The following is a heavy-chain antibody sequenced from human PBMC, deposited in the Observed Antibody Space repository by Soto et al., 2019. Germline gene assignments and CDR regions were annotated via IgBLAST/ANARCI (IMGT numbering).Heavy chain of an antibody. V-gene: IGHV3-33*01. Sequence: PGGSLRLSCEASGFNFSSYGIHWVRQAPGKGLEWVAIIWNDGSNEYYADSAKGRFTISRDNSKNTVYLQVSKLRAEDTAVYFCARDQTDSGGYSDSWGQGTLVTVSS. J-gene: IGHJ4*02. CDR3: ARDQTDSGGYSDS. CDR2: IWNDGSNE. D-gene: IGHD3-22*01. CDR1: GFNFSSYG.